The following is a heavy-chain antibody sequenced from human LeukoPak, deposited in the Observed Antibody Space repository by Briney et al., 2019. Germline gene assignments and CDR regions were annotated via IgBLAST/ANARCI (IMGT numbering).Heavy chain of an antibody. CDR2: VSAYYGDT. D-gene: IGHD6-13*01. J-gene: IGHJ5*02. CDR1: GYIFGHNG. V-gene: IGHV1-18*01. CDR3: AREIEAGYFSSGWFDP. Sequence: ASVKVSCKTSGYIFGHNGISWVRQAPGQGPEWMGWVSAYYGDTKYAQKFQGRVTMTRDTSTSTVYMELRSLRSDDTAVYYCAREIEAGYFSSGWFDPWGQGTLVTVSS.